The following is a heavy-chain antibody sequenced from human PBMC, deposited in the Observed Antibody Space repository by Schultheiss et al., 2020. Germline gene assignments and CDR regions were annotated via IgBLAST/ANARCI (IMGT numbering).Heavy chain of an antibody. Sequence: SLKISCAASGFTFSSYGMHWVRQAPGKGLEWVAVISYDGSNKYYADSVKGRFTISRDNSKNTLYLQMNSLRAEDTAVYYCAREGTYDFWSGYYYYYGMDVWGQGTTVTVSS. CDR1: GFTFSSYG. CDR3: AREGTYDFWSGYYYYYGMDV. D-gene: IGHD3-3*01. V-gene: IGHV3-30*03. J-gene: IGHJ6*02. CDR2: ISYDGSNK.